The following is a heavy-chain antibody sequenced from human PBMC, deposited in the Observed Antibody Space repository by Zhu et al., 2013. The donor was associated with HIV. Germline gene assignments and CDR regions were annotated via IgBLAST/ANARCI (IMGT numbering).Heavy chain of an antibody. CDR2: IIPIFGTA. J-gene: IGHJ5*02. CDR1: GGTFSSYA. D-gene: IGHD3-3*01. CDR3: ARGYGXCHYDFRRSVSYVVVLRVLGYGP. V-gene: IGHV1-69*06. Sequence: QVQLVQSGAEVKKPGSSVKVSCKASGGTFSSYAISWVRQAPGQGLEWMGGIIPIFGTANYAQKFQGRVTITADKSTSTAYMELSSLRSEDTAVYYCARGYGXCHYDFRRSVSYVVVLRVLGYGPWGQ.